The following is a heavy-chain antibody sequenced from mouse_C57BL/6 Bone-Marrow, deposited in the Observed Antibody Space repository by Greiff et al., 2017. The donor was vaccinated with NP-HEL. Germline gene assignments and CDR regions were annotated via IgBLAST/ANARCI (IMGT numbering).Heavy chain of an antibody. J-gene: IGHJ3*01. V-gene: IGHV5-17*01. Sequence: EVKLMESGGGLVKPGGSLKLSCAASGFPFRDYGMHWVRQAPEKGLEWVAYISSGSSTIYYADTVKGRFTISRDNAKNTLFLQMTSLRSEDTAMYYCARREGLWGQGTLVTVSA. CDR3: ARREGL. D-gene: IGHD3-3*01. CDR2: ISSGSSTI. CDR1: GFPFRDYG.